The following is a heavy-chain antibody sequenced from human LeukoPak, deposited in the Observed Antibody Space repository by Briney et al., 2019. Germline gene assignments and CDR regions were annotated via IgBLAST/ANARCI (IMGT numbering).Heavy chain of an antibody. V-gene: IGHV4-61*01. CDR1: GGSVSSGSYY. CDR3: ARGGIAAANFDY. D-gene: IGHD6-13*01. Sequence: SETLSLTCTVSGGSVSSGSYYWSWIRQPPGKGLEWIGYIYYSGSTNYNPSLKSRVTISVDTSKNQFSLKLSSVTAAHTAVYYCARGGIAAANFDYWGQGTLVTVSS. CDR2: IYYSGST. J-gene: IGHJ4*02.